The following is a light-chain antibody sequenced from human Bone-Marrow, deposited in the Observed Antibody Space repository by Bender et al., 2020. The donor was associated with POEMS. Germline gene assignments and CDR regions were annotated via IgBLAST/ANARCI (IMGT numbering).Light chain of an antibody. Sequence: QSALTQPASVSGSPGQSITISCTGTSSDVGSYNLVSWYQQYPGKAPKLMIYESSKRPSGISYRFSGSKSGNTASLTISGLQDEDEADYYCSSYTTSSTLLFGGGTKLTVL. CDR2: ESS. CDR3: SSYTTSSTLL. CDR1: SSDVGSYNL. J-gene: IGLJ2*01. V-gene: IGLV2-14*02.